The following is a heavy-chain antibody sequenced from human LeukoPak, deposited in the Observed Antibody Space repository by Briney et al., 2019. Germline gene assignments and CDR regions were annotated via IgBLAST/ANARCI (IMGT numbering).Heavy chain of an antibody. CDR1: GYTFTGYY. D-gene: IGHD6-6*01. CDR3: AREWRSIAARPPFDY. V-gene: IGHV1-2*02. J-gene: IGHJ4*02. Sequence: ASVKVSCKASGYTFTGYYMHWVRQAPGQGLEWMGWINPNSGGTNYAQKFQGRVTMTRDTSISTAYMELSRLRSDDTAVYYCAREWRSIAARPPFDYWGQGTLVTASS. CDR2: INPNSGGT.